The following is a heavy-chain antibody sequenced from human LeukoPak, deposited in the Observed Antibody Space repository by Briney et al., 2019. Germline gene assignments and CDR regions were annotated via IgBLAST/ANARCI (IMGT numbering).Heavy chain of an antibody. D-gene: IGHD7-27*01. CDR2: INTNTGNP. J-gene: IGHJ4*02. CDR1: GYTFTTYA. CDR3: ARDTPGLRY. V-gene: IGHV7-4-1*01. Sequence: ASVKVSCKASGYTFTTYAINWVRQAPGQGLEWMGWINTNTGNPTYAQGFTGRFVFSLDTSVTTTYLQIGSLKAEDTAVYYCARDTPGLRYWGQGTLVTVSS.